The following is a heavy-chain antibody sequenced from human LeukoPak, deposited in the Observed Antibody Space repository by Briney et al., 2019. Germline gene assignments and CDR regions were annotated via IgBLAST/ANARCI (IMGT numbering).Heavy chain of an antibody. D-gene: IGHD3-10*01. V-gene: IGHV3-30*18. CDR1: GFTFSSYG. Sequence: GGSLRLSCAASGFTFSSYGMHWVRQAPGKGLEWVAVISYDGSNKYYADSVKGRFTISRDNSKNTLYLQMNSLGVDDTAVYYCAKDKSLGAFDIWGQGTMVTV. CDR3: AKDKSLGAFDI. CDR2: ISYDGSNK. J-gene: IGHJ3*02.